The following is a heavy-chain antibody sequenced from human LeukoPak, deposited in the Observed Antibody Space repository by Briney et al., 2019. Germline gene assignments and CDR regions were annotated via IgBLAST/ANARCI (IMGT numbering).Heavy chain of an antibody. J-gene: IGHJ4*02. D-gene: IGHD3-3*01. CDR1: GFTFSTAF. CDR3: AKVGRFLEWLPYSPLDY. V-gene: IGHV3-23*01. CDR2: ISGSGGST. Sequence: PGGSLRLSCTASGFTFSTAFMNWVRQAPGKGLEWVSAISGSGGSTYYADSVKGRFTISRDNSKNTLYLQMNSLRAEDTAVYYCAKVGRFLEWLPYSPLDYWGQGTLVTVSS.